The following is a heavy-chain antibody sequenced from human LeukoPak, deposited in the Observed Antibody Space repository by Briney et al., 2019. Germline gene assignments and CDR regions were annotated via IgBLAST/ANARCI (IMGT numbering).Heavy chain of an antibody. CDR1: GGSISSYY. D-gene: IGHD3-3*01. CDR3: ARDGYTIFGNWFDP. J-gene: IGHJ5*02. CDR2: IYYSGST. Sequence: PSETLSLTCTVSGGSISSYYWSWIRQPPGKGLEWIGYIYYSGSTNYNPSLKSRVTISVDTSKNQFSLKLSSVTAADTAVYYCARDGYTIFGNWFDPWGQGTLVTVSS. V-gene: IGHV4-59*12.